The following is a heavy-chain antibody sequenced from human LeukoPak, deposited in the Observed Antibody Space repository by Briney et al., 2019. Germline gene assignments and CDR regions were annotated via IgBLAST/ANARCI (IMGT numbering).Heavy chain of an antibody. Sequence: GGSLRLSCATSGFTFNTHGMHWVRQAPGKGLEWVAFVEHDGTKKYLDSVKGRFTISRDNSESTLYLQMNSLRAEDTSVYYCARDVGSNWYERFDDWGQGTLVTVSS. CDR1: GFTFNTHG. D-gene: IGHD6-13*01. V-gene: IGHV3-30*02. CDR2: VEHDGTK. CDR3: ARDVGSNWYERFDD. J-gene: IGHJ4*02.